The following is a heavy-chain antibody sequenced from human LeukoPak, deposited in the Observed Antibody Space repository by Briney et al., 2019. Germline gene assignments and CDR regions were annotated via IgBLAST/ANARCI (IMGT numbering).Heavy chain of an antibody. V-gene: IGHV3-53*01. D-gene: IGHD6-19*01. J-gene: IGHJ4*02. CDR3: ASSIAVAGTLDY. CDR2: IYSGGFT. CDR1: GFTLSSNY. Sequence: GGSLRLSCAASGFTLSSNYMSWVRQAPGKGLEWVSVIYSGGFTYYADSVKGRFTISRDNSKNTLYLQMNTLRAEDTAVYYCASSIAVAGTLDYWGQGTLVTVSS.